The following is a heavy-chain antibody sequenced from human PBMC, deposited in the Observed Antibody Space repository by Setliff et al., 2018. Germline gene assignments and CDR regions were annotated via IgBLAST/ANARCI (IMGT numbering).Heavy chain of an antibody. CDR2: ISYDGSNK. V-gene: IGHV3-30-3*02. Sequence: GGSLRLSCAASGFTFSSYAMHWVRQAPGKGLGWVAVISYDGSNKYYADSVKGRFTISRDNSKNTLYLQMNSLRAEDTAIYYCAKIWGAYCTGNRCHSDPPHWDNWGQGTLVTVSS. CDR1: GFTFSSYA. J-gene: IGHJ4*02. D-gene: IGHD2-15*01. CDR3: AKIWGAYCTGNRCHSDPPHWDN.